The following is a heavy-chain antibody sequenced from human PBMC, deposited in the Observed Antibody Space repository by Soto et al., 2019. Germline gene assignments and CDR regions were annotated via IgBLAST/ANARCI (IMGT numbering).Heavy chain of an antibody. CDR1: GYTFTSYG. J-gene: IGHJ4*02. CDR2: ISAYNGNT. CDR3: ARGRTHYYDSSGLDY. D-gene: IGHD3-22*01. V-gene: IGHV1-18*04. Sequence: ASVKVSCKASGYTFTSYGISWVRQAPGQGLEWMGWISAYNGNTNYAQKLQGRVTTTTDTSTSTAYMELRSLRSDDTAVYYCARGRTHYYDSSGLDYWGQGTLVTVSS.